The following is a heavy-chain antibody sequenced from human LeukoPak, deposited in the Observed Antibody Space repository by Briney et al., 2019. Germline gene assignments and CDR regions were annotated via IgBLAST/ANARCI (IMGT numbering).Heavy chain of an antibody. V-gene: IGHV3-23*01. J-gene: IGHJ4*02. CDR3: ARVLRGVSRFSAQDY. D-gene: IGHD3-3*01. Sequence: GGSLRLSCAASGFTFSSYWMSWVRQAPGKGLEWVSAISGSGGSTYYADSVKGRFTISRDNAKNSVFLQMSSLRAEDTAVFYCARVLRGVSRFSAQDYWGQGTLVTVSS. CDR1: GFTFSSYW. CDR2: ISGSGGST.